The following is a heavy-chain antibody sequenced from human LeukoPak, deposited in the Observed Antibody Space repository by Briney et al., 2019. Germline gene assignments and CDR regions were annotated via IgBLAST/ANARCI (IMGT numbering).Heavy chain of an antibody. Sequence: SETLSLTCTVSGGSISDYYWTWIRQPAGKGLEWIGRIYITGSTDYNPSLKSRVTMSVDTSKTQFSLRLSSVTAADTAVYYCARERAPTTYYDILTGYYKPFDYWGQGTLVTVSS. J-gene: IGHJ4*02. V-gene: IGHV4-4*07. D-gene: IGHD3-9*01. CDR2: IYITGST. CDR1: GGSISDYY. CDR3: ARERAPTTYYDILTGYYKPFDY.